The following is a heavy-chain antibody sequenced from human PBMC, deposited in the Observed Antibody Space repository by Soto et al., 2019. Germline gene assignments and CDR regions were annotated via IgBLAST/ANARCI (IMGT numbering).Heavy chain of an antibody. CDR3: AFNSGSGSYYFDY. V-gene: IGHV3-23*01. CDR1: GFTFSSYA. D-gene: IGHD3-10*01. Sequence: EVQLLESGGGLVQPGGSLRLSCAASGFTFSSYAMWWFRQAPGKGLECVSAISGGGETTYYADSVKGRFTISRDNSKNTLYLQMNSLRAEDTAVYYCAFNSGSGSYYFDYWGQGTLVTVSS. CDR2: ISGGGETT. J-gene: IGHJ4*02.